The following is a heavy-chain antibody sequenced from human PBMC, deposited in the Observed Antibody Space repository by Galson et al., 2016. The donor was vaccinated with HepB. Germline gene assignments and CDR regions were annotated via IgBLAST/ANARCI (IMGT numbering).Heavy chain of an antibody. CDR2: IYPGDSDT. CDR3: AGQRSYADSKGYYYVFDY. CDR1: GYSFTSYW. D-gene: IGHD3-22*01. Sequence: QSGAEVKEPGESLKISCEGSGYSFTSYWIGWVRQMPGKGLEWMGIIYPGDSDTRYSPSFQGQVTISADKSISTAYLQWRSLKASDTAIYYCAGQRSYADSKGYYYVFDYWGQGTLVTVSS. V-gene: IGHV5-51*01. J-gene: IGHJ4*02.